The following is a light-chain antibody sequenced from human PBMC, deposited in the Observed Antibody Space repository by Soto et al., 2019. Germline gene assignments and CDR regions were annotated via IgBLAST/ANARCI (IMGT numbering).Light chain of an antibody. V-gene: IGKV3-11*01. Sequence: EIVLTQSPATLSVSPGERVTLSCRASQNLHSFLNWYQQRPGQAPRPLIYDGSKRAAGVPDRISGDGSGTDYTLTISSLEHEDFAVYYCQQSTRWPMTFGQGTRLEIK. CDR1: QNLHSF. J-gene: IGKJ5*01. CDR3: QQSTRWPMT. CDR2: DGS.